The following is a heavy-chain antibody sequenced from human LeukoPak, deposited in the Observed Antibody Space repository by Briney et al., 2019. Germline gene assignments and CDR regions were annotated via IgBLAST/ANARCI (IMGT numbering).Heavy chain of an antibody. V-gene: IGHV3-21*01. J-gene: IGHJ5*02. CDR3: ARDPTSESP. D-gene: IGHD1-14*01. CDR2: ITSRGYM. Sequence: GGSLRLSCAASGFAFSSNTMNWVRQAPGKGLEWISSITSRGYMYYADSVKGRFTISRDNAENSLYLQMNSLRVEDTAVYYCARDPTSESPWGQGTLVTVSS. CDR1: GFAFSSNT.